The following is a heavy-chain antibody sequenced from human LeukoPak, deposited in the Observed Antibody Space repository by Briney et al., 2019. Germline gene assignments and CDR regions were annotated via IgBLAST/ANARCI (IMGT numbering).Heavy chain of an antibody. V-gene: IGHV3-23*01. CDR1: GFTFSSYA. Sequence: GGSLRLSCAASGFTFSSYAMSWVRQAPGKGLEWVSAISGSGGSTYYADSGKGRFTISRDNSTNTMYLQMNSLRAEDTAVYYCAKPARYYDSSGYIPLGAFDIWGQGTMVTVSS. CDR2: ISGSGGST. J-gene: IGHJ3*02. CDR3: AKPARYYDSSGYIPLGAFDI. D-gene: IGHD3-22*01.